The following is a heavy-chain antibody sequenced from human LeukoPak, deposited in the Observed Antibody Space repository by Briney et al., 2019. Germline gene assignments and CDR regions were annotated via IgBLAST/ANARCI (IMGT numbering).Heavy chain of an antibody. CDR1: GFTFSSYA. J-gene: IGHJ4*02. Sequence: GGSLRLSCAASGFTFSSYAMSWVRQAPGKGLEWVSAISGSGGSTYYADSVKGRFTISRDNSKNTLYLQMNSLRAEDTAVYYCAKGANYYDSSGYRRYYFDYWGQGTPVTVSS. D-gene: IGHD3-22*01. CDR3: AKGANYYDSSGYRRYYFDY. CDR2: ISGSGGST. V-gene: IGHV3-23*01.